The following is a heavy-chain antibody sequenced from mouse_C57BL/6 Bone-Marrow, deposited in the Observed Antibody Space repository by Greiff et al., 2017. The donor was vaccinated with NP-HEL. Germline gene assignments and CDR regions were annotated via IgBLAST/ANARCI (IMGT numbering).Heavy chain of an antibody. CDR3: ARIVCDYAPGY. D-gene: IGHD2-4*01. J-gene: IGHJ2*01. V-gene: IGHV1-55*01. Sequence: QVQLQQSGAELVKPGASVKMSCKASGYTFTSYWITWVKQRPGQGLEWIGDIYPGSGSTNYNEKFKSKATLTVDTSSSTAYMQLSSLTSEDSAVYYCARIVCDYAPGYWGQGTTLTVSS. CDR1: GYTFTSYW. CDR2: IYPGSGST.